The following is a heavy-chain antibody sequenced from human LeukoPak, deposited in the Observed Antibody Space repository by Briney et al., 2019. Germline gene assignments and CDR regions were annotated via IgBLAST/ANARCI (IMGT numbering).Heavy chain of an antibody. CDR3: ARVGGGTTGYYYYYMDV. D-gene: IGHD2-15*01. Sequence: GGSLRLSCAASGFTFTSYAMSWVRQVSGKGLEWVSVISGSGGSTYYADSVKGRFTISRDNSKNTLYLQMNSLRAEDTAVYYCARVGGGTTGYYYYYMDVWGKGTTVTISS. CDR1: GFTFTSYA. CDR2: ISGSGGST. V-gene: IGHV3-23*01. J-gene: IGHJ6*03.